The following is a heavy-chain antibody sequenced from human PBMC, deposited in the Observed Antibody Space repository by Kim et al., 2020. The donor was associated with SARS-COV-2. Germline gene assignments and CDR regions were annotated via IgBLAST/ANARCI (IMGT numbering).Heavy chain of an antibody. CDR1: GFTFSSYA. D-gene: IGHD1-26*01. CDR2: ISSNGGST. V-gene: IGHV3-64*01. Sequence: GGSLRLSCAASGFTFSSYAMHWVRQAPGKGLEYVSAISSNGGSTYYANSVKGRFTISRDNSKNTLYLQMGSLRAEDMAVYYCARDGRVGSYRNAFDIWGQGTMVTVSS. CDR3: ARDGRVGSYRNAFDI. J-gene: IGHJ3*02.